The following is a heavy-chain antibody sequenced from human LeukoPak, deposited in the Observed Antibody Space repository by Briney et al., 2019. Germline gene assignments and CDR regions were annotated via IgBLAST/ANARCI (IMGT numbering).Heavy chain of an antibody. CDR1: GCSFSSGSYY. J-gene: IGHJ4*02. V-gene: IGHV4-61*01. D-gene: IGHD4-23*01. CDR3: ARTYGGNSDY. Sequence: PSETLSLTCTVSGCSFSSGSYYWSWIRQPPGKGLEWIGYIYYSGSTNYNPSLKSRVTISVDTSKNQFSLKLNSVTAADTAVYYCARTYGGNSDYWGQGTLVTVSS. CDR2: IYYSGST.